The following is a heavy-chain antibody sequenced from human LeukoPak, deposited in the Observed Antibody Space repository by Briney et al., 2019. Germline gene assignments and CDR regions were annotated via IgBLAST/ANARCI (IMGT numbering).Heavy chain of an antibody. D-gene: IGHD4-17*01. CDR1: GFTFSSYA. Sequence: GGSLRLSCAASGFTFSSYAMSLVRQAPGQGLEWVSAISGAGGSTYYADSVKGRFTISRDNSKNTLYLQMNSLRADDTAVYYCAKGHSDYGTGFDLWGQGTLVTVSS. V-gene: IGHV3-23*01. J-gene: IGHJ4*02. CDR2: ISGAGGST. CDR3: AKGHSDYGTGFDL.